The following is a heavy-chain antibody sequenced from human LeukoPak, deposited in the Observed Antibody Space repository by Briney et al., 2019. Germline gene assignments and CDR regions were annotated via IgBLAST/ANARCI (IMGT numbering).Heavy chain of an antibody. CDR2: IHYSGST. CDR3: ARDSYSGRAHFDS. CDR1: GGSISSYY. J-gene: IGHJ4*02. Sequence: SETLSLTCTVSGGSISSYYWNWIRQPPGKGLEWIGYIHYSGSTNYIPSLKSRVTKSVDTSKNQFSLKLSSVTAADTAVYYCARDSYSGRAHFDSWGQGTLVTVSS. V-gene: IGHV4-59*01. D-gene: IGHD5-12*01.